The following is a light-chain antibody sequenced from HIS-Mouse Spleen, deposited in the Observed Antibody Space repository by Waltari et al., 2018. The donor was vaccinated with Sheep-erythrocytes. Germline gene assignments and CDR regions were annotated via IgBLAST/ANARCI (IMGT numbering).Light chain of an antibody. J-gene: IGLJ2*01. CDR1: KLGDKY. Sequence: SSELTQPPSVSVSPGQTASITCPGDKLGDKYACWYQQKPGQSPVLVIYQDTKRPSGIPERFACSNAGNTATLTISGTQAMDEADYYCQAWDSSIVVFGGGTKLTVL. CDR3: QAWDSSIVV. CDR2: QDT. V-gene: IGLV3-1*01.